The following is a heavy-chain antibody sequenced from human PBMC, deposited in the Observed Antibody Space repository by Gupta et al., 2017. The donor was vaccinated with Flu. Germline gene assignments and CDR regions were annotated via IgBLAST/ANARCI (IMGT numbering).Heavy chain of an antibody. Sequence: SGSIGYADSVKGRFTISRDNAKNSLYLQMNSLRAEDTALYYCAKGTVVVTANCAFDNWGQGTMVTVSS. D-gene: IGHD2-21*02. V-gene: IGHV3-9*01. J-gene: IGHJ3*02. CDR2: SGSI. CDR3: AKGTVVVTANCAFDN.